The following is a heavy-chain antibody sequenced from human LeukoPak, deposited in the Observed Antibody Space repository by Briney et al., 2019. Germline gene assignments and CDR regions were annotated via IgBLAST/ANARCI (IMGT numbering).Heavy chain of an antibody. D-gene: IGHD3-22*01. Sequence: SVKVSCKVSRGTFSSYAISWVRQAPGQGLEWMGGIIPIFGTAHYAQKFQGRVTINADDSTSTTYMDLSSLRSEDTAVYYCASASSGYYHPDYYMAVWGKGTTVTVSS. CDR3: ASASSGYYHPDYYMAV. CDR1: RGTFSSYA. V-gene: IGHV1-69*01. J-gene: IGHJ6*03. CDR2: IIPIFGTA.